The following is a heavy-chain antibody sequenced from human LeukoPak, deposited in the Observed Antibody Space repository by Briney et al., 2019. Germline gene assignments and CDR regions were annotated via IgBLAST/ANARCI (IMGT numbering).Heavy chain of an antibody. CDR3: AKRGVVIRVILVGFHKEAYYFDS. J-gene: IGHJ4*02. CDR2: IGDRGSRT. D-gene: IGHD3-22*01. Sequence: GGSLRLSCAVSGITLSNYGMSWVRQAPGKGLEWVAGIGDRGSRTNYADSVKGRFTISTDHPKNTLYLQMNSLRAEDTAVYFCAKRGVVIRVILVGFHKEAYYFDSWGQGALVTVPS. CDR1: GITLSNYG. V-gene: IGHV3-23*01.